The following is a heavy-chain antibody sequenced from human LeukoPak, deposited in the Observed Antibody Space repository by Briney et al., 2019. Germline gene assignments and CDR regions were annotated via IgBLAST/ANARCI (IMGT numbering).Heavy chain of an antibody. D-gene: IGHD3-22*01. V-gene: IGHV3-11*06. CDR3: ARDATYDSSGYYYGSYYYYGMDV. J-gene: IGHJ6*02. CDR1: GFTFSDYY. Sequence: SGGSLRLSCAASGFTFSDYYMSWIRQAPGKGLEWVSYISSSSSYIYYADSVKGRFTISRDNAKNSLYLQMNSLRAEDTAVYYCARDATYDSSGYYYGSYYYYGMDVWGQGTTVTVSS. CDR2: ISSSSSYI.